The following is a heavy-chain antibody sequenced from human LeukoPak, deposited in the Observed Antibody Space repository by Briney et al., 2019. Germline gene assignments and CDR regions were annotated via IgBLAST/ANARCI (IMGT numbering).Heavy chain of an antibody. CDR3: ATCSSGWYDYFDY. Sequence: SETLSLTCAVYGGSFSGYYWSWIRQPPGKGLEWIGEINHSGSTNYNPSLKSRVTISVDTSKNQFSLKLSSVTAADTAVYYCATCSSGWYDYFDYWGQGTLVTVSS. V-gene: IGHV4-34*01. D-gene: IGHD6-19*01. J-gene: IGHJ4*02. CDR2: INHSGST. CDR1: GGSFSGYY.